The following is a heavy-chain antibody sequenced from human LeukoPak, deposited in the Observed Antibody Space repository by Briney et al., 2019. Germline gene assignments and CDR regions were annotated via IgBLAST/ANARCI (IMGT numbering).Heavy chain of an antibody. CDR2: ISADSGIL. CDR3: AKTYRNNDQNFDY. Sequence: GGSLRLSCAASGLSFSNSGMNWVRQAPGKGLEWVSHISADSGILYYADSVKGRFTISRANSKNSLFLQMSSLRAADPAVYFCAKTYRNNDQNFDYWGQGALVTVSS. D-gene: IGHD1/OR15-1a*01. J-gene: IGHJ4*02. V-gene: IGHV3-48*04. CDR1: GLSFSNSG.